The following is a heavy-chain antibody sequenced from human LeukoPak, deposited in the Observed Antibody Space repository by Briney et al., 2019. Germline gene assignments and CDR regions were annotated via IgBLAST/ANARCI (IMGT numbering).Heavy chain of an antibody. V-gene: IGHV4-34*01. J-gene: IGHJ2*01. D-gene: IGHD2-21*02. CDR3: ARLISGIVVVTAIKGRRYFDL. CDR2: MYYSGST. Sequence: PSETLSLTCAVYGGSFSGYYWSWIRQPPGKGLEWIGSMYYSGSTYYNPSLKSRVTISVDTSKNQFSLRLSSVTAVDTAVYYCARLISGIVVVTAIKGRRYFDLWGRGTLVTVSS. CDR1: GGSFSGYY.